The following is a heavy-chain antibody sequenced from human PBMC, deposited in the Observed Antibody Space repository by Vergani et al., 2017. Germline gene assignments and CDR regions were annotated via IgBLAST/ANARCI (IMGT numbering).Heavy chain of an antibody. CDR3: AATGRILSGYDL. V-gene: IGHV4-39*01. CDR2: IYYSGST. CDR1: GGSISSSSYY. D-gene: IGHD5-12*01. Sequence: QLQLQESGPGLVKPSETLSLTCTVSGGSISSSSYYWGWIRQPPGKGLEWIGSIYYSGSTYYNPSLKSRVTISVDTSKNQFSLKLSSVTAADTAVYYCAATGRILSGYDLWGRGTLVTVSS. J-gene: IGHJ2*01.